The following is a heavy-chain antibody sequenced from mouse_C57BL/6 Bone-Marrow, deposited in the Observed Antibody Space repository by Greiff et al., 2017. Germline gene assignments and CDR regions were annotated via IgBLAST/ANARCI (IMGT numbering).Heavy chain of an antibody. J-gene: IGHJ3*01. CDR1: GFSLTSYG. CDR3: ASLNWDGFAY. CDR2: IWGVGST. D-gene: IGHD4-1*01. V-gene: IGHV2-6*01. Sequence: QVQLQESGPGLVAPSQSLSITCTVSGFSLTSYGVDWVRPSPGTGLEWLGVIWGVGSTNYNSALKSRLSISKDNSKSQVFLKMNSLQTDDTAMYYCASLNWDGFAYWGQGTLVTVSA.